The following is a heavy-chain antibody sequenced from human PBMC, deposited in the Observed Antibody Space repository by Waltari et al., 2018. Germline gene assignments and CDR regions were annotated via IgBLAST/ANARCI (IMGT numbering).Heavy chain of an antibody. Sequence: QVQLVESGGGEVQAGGSLRRSCAASGVTFGFYDMQGVRQAPGKGLEWLSFVRNDGGSKYFADSVKGRFTISRDNSKNTVFLQLNSLRPEDTGLYYCVKGGTSFDYWGQGARVTVTS. V-gene: IGHV3-30*02. CDR2: VRNDGGSK. CDR1: GVTFGFYD. CDR3: VKGGTSFDY. D-gene: IGHD1-26*01. J-gene: IGHJ4*02.